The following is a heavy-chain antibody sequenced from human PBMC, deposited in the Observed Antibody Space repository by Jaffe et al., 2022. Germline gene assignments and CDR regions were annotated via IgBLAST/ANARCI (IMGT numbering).Heavy chain of an antibody. CDR1: GFSLSTSGMC. Sequence: QVTLRESGPALVKPTQTLTLTCTFSGFSLSTSGMCVSWVRQPPGKALEWLALIDWDDDKYYSTSLKTRLTISKDTSKNQVVLTMTNMDPVDTATYYCARIRNYYDSSGYYYDAFDIWGQGTMVTVSS. D-gene: IGHD3-22*01. J-gene: IGHJ3*02. CDR3: ARIRNYYDSSGYYYDAFDI. CDR2: IDWDDDK. V-gene: IGHV2-70*20.